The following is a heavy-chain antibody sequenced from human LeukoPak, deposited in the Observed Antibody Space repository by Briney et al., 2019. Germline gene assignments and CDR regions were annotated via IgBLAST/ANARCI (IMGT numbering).Heavy chain of an antibody. D-gene: IGHD6-13*01. V-gene: IGHV3-23*01. CDR3: AKVMGYSSSWYRDYFDY. CDR2: ISGSGGST. CDR1: GFTFSSYA. Sequence: PGGSLRLSCAASGFTFSSYAMSWVRQAPGKGLEWVSAISGSGGSTYYADSVKGRFTTSRDNSKNTLYLQMNSLRAEDTAVYYCAKVMGYSSSWYRDYFDYWGQGTLVTVSS. J-gene: IGHJ4*02.